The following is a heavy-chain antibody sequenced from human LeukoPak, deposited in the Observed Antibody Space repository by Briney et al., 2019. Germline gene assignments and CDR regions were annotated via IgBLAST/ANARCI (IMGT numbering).Heavy chain of an antibody. CDR2: ISTTDDRM. Sequence: GGSLRLSCAASGLTFSNYGMSWVRQAPGKGLEWVSHISTTDDRMNYADSVKGRFTISRDNAKNSLFLQTNSLRVEDTVIYYCARVQRLLGNAYGIDYWGQGTLVTVSS. CDR3: ARVQRLLGNAYGIDY. CDR1: GLTFSNYG. J-gene: IGHJ4*02. V-gene: IGHV3-48*03. D-gene: IGHD3-10*01.